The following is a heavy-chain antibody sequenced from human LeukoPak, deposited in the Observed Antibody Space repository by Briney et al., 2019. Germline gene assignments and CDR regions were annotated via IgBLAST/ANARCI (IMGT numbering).Heavy chain of an antibody. V-gene: IGHV4-59*01. CDR3: ARVPRLRFRRNYHYMDV. CDR2: IYYSGST. D-gene: IGHD3-3*01. CDR1: GGSISSYY. J-gene: IGHJ6*03. Sequence: SETLSLTCTVSGGSISSYYWSWIRQPPGKGLEWIGYIYYSGSTNYNPSLKSRVTISVDTSKNQFSLKLSSVTAADTAVYYCARVPRLRFRRNYHYMDVWGKGTTVTVSS.